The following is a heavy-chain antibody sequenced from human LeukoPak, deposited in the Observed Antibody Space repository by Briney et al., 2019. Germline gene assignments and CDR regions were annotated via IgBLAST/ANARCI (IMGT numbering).Heavy chain of an antibody. J-gene: IGHJ4*02. V-gene: IGHV4-59*12. CDR3: AREGYHYDSSGYYPGRFDY. CDR1: GGSLTNYF. Sequence: PSETLSLTCAVSGGSLTNYFWGWIRLTPGKGLEWIGSISYNEGSNYNRFLKNRVTISVDISENQFSLKLSSVTTADTAVYYCAREGYHYDSSGYYPGRFDYWGQGTLVTVSS. CDR2: ISYNEGS. D-gene: IGHD3-22*01.